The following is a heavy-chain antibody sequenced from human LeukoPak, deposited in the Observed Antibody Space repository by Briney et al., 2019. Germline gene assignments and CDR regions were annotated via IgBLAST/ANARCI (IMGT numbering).Heavy chain of an antibody. D-gene: IGHD2/OR15-2a*01. CDR1: GGSISSGGYY. CDR3: ARDLSGPFDY. V-gene: IGHV4-31*03. J-gene: IGHJ4*02. CDR2: IYYSGST. Sequence: SQTLSLTCTVSGGSISSGGYYWSWIRQHPGKGLEWTGYIYYSGSTYYNPSLKSRVTISVDTSKNQFSLKLSSVTAADTAVYYCARDLSGPFDYWGQGTLVTVSS.